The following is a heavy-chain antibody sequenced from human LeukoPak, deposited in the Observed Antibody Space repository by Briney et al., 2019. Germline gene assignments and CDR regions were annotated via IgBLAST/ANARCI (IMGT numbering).Heavy chain of an antibody. Sequence: SETLSFTCTVSRGSISSYYWSWIRQPPGKGLEWIGYIYYSGSTNYNPSLKSRVTISVDTSKNQFSLKLSSVTAADTAVYYCARDLQVDSYGLRWDYYYMDVWGKGTTVTVSS. V-gene: IGHV4-59*01. J-gene: IGHJ6*03. CDR3: ARDLQVDSYGLRWDYYYMDV. CDR1: RGSISSYY. D-gene: IGHD5-18*01. CDR2: IYYSGST.